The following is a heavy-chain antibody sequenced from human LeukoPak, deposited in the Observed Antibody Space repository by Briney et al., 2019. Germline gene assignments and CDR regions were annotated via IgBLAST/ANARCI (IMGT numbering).Heavy chain of an antibody. D-gene: IGHD3-3*01. J-gene: IGHJ3*02. V-gene: IGHV6-1*01. Sequence: SQILSLTCAISEGIVSCNSAAGNWIRQSPSRGLEWLGRTDYSTKWYNDYAVSVKSRITINPDTSKNQFSLQLNSVTPEDTALYYCARGYTYYDFWSGYRPDAFDIWGQGTMVTVSS. CDR2: TDYSTKWYN. CDR3: ARGYTYYDFWSGYRPDAFDI. CDR1: EGIVSCNSAA.